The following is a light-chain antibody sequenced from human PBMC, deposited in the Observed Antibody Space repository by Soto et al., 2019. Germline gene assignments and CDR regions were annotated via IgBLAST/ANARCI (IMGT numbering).Light chain of an antibody. J-gene: IGKJ2*01. CDR2: GAT. V-gene: IGKV3-20*01. Sequence: IVLTQSPGTLFLSPGQRATLSCRASQSLSSGYLAWYQQRPAQAPRLLIFGATSRAAAIPDRFSGGGSGTDFTLTISRLEPGDFAVYYCQQYDTTPYTFGQGTKLEIK. CDR3: QQYDTTPYT. CDR1: QSLSSGY.